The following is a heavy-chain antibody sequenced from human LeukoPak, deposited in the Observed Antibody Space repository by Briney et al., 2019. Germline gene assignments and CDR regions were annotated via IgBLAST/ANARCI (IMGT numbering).Heavy chain of an antibody. CDR1: GYSISSGYY. J-gene: IGHJ6*03. CDR2: INHSGST. Sequence: SESLSLTCAVSGYSISSGYYWGWIRQPPGEGRGWIGAINHSGSTNYNPSSKNRVPISVDTSKNQFSLKLRSVTAADTAVYYWARTVVAATYYYYYMDVWGKGTTVTVSS. V-gene: IGHV4-38-2*01. CDR3: ARTVVAATYYYYYMDV. D-gene: IGHD2-15*01.